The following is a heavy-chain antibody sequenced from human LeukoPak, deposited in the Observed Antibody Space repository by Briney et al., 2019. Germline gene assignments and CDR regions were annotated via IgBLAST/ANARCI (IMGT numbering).Heavy chain of an antibody. CDR3: ARAPQAVLFDKFG. CDR1: GFIVTNNY. J-gene: IGHJ4*02. CDR2: VYSGGST. V-gene: IGHV3-66*01. Sequence: GGSLRLSCTASGFIVTNNYINWVRQAPGKGLEWVSLVYSGGSTYYADSVKGRFTISRDNSKNMVYLQMNSLRAEDTTMYYCARAPQAVLFDKFGWGRGPRVTVPS. D-gene: IGHD2/OR15-2a*01.